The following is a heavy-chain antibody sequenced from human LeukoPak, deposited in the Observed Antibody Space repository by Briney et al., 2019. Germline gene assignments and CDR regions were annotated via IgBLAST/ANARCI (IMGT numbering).Heavy chain of an antibody. CDR3: ARVGTTVTTYFDY. CDR2: IYYSGST. J-gene: IGHJ4*02. V-gene: IGHV4-59*01. D-gene: IGHD4-17*01. Sequence: PETLSLTCTVSGGSISSYYWSWIRQPPGKGLEWIGYIYYSGSTNYNPSLKSRVTISVDTSKNQFSLKLSSVTAADTAVYYCARVGTTVTTYFDYWGQGTLVTVSS. CDR1: GGSISSYY.